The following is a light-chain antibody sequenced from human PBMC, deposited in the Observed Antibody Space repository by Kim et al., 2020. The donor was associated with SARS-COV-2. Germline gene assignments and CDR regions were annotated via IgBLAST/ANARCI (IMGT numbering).Light chain of an antibody. CDR2: GAS. CDR1: QSVAVSQ. CDR3: HHYGTSRT. V-gene: IGKV3-20*01. J-gene: IGKJ1*01. Sequence: ERVLTQSPGTLSLSPGERATLSCRASQSVAVSQLAWYQHKPGQAPRLLMFGASNRATGIPDRFSGSGSGTDFTPTISRLEPEDFAVYYCHHYGTSRTFGQGTKVDIK.